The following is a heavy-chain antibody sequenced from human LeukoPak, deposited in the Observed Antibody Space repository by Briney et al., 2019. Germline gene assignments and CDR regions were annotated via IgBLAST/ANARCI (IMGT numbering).Heavy chain of an antibody. CDR1: EFTFSNYW. J-gene: IGHJ6*02. CDR2: IKQDGSEK. V-gene: IGHV3-7*01. CDR3: ARELLYCTYMICVIMDV. D-gene: IGHD2-8*01. Sequence: PGGSLRLSCGVSEFTFSNYWMSWVRQAPGKGLEWVAHIKQDGSEKYYVDSVKGRFTISSDKAKNSLYLQMNTLRAEDTAVYYCARELLYCTYMICVIMDVWGQGTTVTVSS.